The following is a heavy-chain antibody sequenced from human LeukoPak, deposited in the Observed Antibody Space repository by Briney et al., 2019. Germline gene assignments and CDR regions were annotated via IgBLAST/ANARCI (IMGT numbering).Heavy chain of an antibody. CDR3: ARGFVY. CDR2: INHSGST. CDR1: GGSFSGYY. V-gene: IGHV4-34*01. Sequence: SETLSLTCAVYGGSFSGYYWSWIRQPPGKGLELIGEINHSGSTNYNPSLKSRVTISVDTSKNQFSLKLSSVTAADTAVYYCARGFVYWGQGTLVTVSS. J-gene: IGHJ4*02.